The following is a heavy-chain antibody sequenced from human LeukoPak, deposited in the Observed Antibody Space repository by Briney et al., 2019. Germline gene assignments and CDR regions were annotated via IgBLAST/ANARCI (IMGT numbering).Heavy chain of an antibody. CDR2: IIPIFGTA. CDR3: ARVLTGTRALLTRLRLNWFDP. J-gene: IGHJ5*02. D-gene: IGHD3-10*01. V-gene: IGHV1-69*05. Sequence: SVKVSCKASGGTFSSYAISWVRQAPGQGLEWMGGIIPIFGTATYAQKFQGRVTMTRNTSISTAYMELSSLRSEDTAVYYCARVLTGTRALLTRLRLNWFDPWGQGTLVTVSS. CDR1: GGTFSSYA.